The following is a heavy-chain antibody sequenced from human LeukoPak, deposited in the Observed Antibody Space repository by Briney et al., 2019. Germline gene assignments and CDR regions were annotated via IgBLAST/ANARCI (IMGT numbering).Heavy chain of an antibody. CDR1: GGSISSYY. J-gene: IGHJ4*02. D-gene: IGHD6-19*01. CDR3: ARDRGSSGWYINDY. Sequence: PSETLSLTCTVSGGSISSYYWSWIRQPPGKGLEWIGDIYYSGSTHYNPSLESRVTISVDTSKNQFSLKLSSVTAAGTAVYYCARDRGSSGWYINDYWGQGTLVTVSS. CDR2: IYYSGST. V-gene: IGHV4-59*01.